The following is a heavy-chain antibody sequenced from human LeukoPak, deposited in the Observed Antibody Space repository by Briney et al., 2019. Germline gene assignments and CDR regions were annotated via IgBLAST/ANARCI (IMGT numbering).Heavy chain of an antibody. CDR2: INHSGST. CDR1: GGSFSGYY. Sequence: SETLSLTCAVYGGSFSGYYWSWIPQPPGRGLEWIGEINHSGSTNYNPSLKSRVTISVDTSKNQFSLKLSSVTAADTAVYYCARGGLMVYAVRVQNDVFDIWGQGTMVTVSS. D-gene: IGHD2-8*01. CDR3: ARGGLMVYAVRVQNDVFDI. J-gene: IGHJ3*02. V-gene: IGHV4-34*01.